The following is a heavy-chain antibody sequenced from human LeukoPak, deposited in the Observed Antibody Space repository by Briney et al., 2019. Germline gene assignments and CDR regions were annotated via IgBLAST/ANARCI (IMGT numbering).Heavy chain of an antibody. CDR1: GYTLTGYY. D-gene: IGHD3-22*01. Sequence: ASVKVSCKASGYTLTGYYMHWVRQAPGQGLEWMGWINPHNGDTNYAQNFRGRVTMTWDTTISTTHMELSRLRSDDTAVYYCAKVLSITMIVMATDAFDIWGQGTMVTVSS. J-gene: IGHJ3*02. CDR3: AKVLSITMIVMATDAFDI. CDR2: INPHNGDT. V-gene: IGHV1-2*02.